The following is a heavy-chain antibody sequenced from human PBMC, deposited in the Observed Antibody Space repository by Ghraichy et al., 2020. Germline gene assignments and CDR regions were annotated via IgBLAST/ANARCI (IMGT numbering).Heavy chain of an antibody. Sequence: SETLSLTCTVSGGSISSHYNSWIRQPPGKGLEWIGYVYYSGNTKYNPSLKIRVTISIDTSNNQFSLKLTSVAAADTAVYYCARAYCGGDCGYYYYYGMDVWGQGTTVTVSS. J-gene: IGHJ6*02. CDR2: VYYSGNT. CDR1: GGSISSHY. D-gene: IGHD2-21*02. CDR3: ARAYCGGDCGYYYYYGMDV. V-gene: IGHV4-59*11.